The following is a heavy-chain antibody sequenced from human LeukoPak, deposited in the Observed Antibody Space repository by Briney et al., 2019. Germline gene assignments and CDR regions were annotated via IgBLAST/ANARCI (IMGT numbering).Heavy chain of an antibody. J-gene: IGHJ4*02. D-gene: IGHD6-13*01. CDR3: ARVTAAAGLDY. Sequence: GGSLRLSSAASGFTFSSYGMHWVRQAPGKGLEWVAVISYDGSNKYYADSVKGRFTISRDNSKNTLYLQMNSLRAEDTAVYYCARVTAAAGLDYWGQGTLVTVSS. CDR2: ISYDGSNK. V-gene: IGHV3-30*03. CDR1: GFTFSSYG.